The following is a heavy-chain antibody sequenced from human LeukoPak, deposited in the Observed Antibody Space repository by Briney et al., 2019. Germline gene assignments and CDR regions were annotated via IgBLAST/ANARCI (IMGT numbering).Heavy chain of an antibody. Sequence: GGSLRLSCVASGFTFSSYGMHRVRQAPGKGLEWVAVIWYDGSNKYYADSVKGRFTISRDNSKNTLYLQMNSLRAEDTAVYYCATGYCSGGSCYPPTYWGQGTLVTVSS. D-gene: IGHD2-15*01. CDR2: IWYDGSNK. J-gene: IGHJ4*02. CDR3: ATGYCSGGSCYPPTY. CDR1: GFTFSSYG. V-gene: IGHV3-33*01.